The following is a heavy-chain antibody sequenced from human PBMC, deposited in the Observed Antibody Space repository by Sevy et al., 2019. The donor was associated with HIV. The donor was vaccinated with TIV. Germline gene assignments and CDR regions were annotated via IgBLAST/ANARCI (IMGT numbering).Heavy chain of an antibody. D-gene: IGHD3-22*01. V-gene: IGHV1-24*01. CDR3: ATTKDYYESSGDPFDY. CDR1: GYTLTALS. CDR2: FDPVDGER. Sequence: ASVKVSCKVSGYTLTALSMHWVRQTPGKGLEWMGSFDPVDGERIYAQKFQVRVAMTEDTSTDTAYMELSSLRSEDTAVYYCATTKDYYESSGDPFDYWGQGTLVTVSS. J-gene: IGHJ4*02.